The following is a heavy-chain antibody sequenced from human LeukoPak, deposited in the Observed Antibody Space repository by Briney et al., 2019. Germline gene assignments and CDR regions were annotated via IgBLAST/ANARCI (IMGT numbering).Heavy chain of an antibody. CDR2: VNPCGGST. CDR1: GYTFTSCY. Sequence: ASVTVSRKASGYTFTSCYMHWVRQPPRQGLEWVGIVNPCGGSTSYEQNFQVRVTMTSDASTSTVYMELSSLRSEDTAVYYCARDLIDCSSTSRLDAFDIWGQGTMVTVSS. CDR3: ARDLIDCSSTSRLDAFDI. V-gene: IGHV1-46*01. D-gene: IGHD2-2*01. J-gene: IGHJ3*02.